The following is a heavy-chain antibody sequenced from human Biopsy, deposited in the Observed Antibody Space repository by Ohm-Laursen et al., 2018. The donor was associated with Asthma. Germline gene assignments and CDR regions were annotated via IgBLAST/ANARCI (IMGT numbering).Heavy chain of an antibody. J-gene: IGHJ6*02. D-gene: IGHD6-13*01. CDR2: IYYSGTT. CDR3: VRGSSSWHHGPFHYYYGLDV. CDR1: SGSGGYMRSGNYY. V-gene: IGHV4-39*01. Sequence: TLSLTCSLSSGSGGYMRSGNYYWGWIRQPPGKGLEWIGSIYYSGTTYSNPSLESRVTVSADTSKNQFSLKLTSVTAADTAVYYCVRGSSSWHHGPFHYYYGLDVWGQGTTATVSS.